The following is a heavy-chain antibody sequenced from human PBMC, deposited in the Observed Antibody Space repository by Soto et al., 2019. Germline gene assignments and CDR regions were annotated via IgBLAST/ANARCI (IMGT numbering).Heavy chain of an antibody. J-gene: IGHJ6*02. V-gene: IGHV3-23*01. CDR2: ISGSGGST. CDR3: AKDVFDWLHPMDV. D-gene: IGHD3-9*01. CDR1: GFTFSSYA. Sequence: GGSLRLSCAASGFTFSSYAMSRVRQAPGKGLEWVSAISGSGGSTYYADSVKGRFTISRDNSKNTLYLQMNSLRAEDTAVYYCAKDVFDWLHPMDVWGQGTTVTVSS.